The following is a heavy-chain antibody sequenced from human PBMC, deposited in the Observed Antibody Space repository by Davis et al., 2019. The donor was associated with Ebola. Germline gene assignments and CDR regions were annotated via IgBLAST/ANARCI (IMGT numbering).Heavy chain of an antibody. J-gene: IGHJ6*02. Sequence: ASVKVSCKASGYTFTSYYMHWVRQAPGQGLEWMGIINPSGGSTSYAQKFQGRVTMTRDTSISTAYMELSRLRSDDTAVYYCARDRDYYDSSGYHYYGMDVWGQGTTVTVSS. CDR1: GYTFTSYY. D-gene: IGHD3-22*01. CDR3: ARDRDYYDSSGYHYYGMDV. CDR2: INPSGGST. V-gene: IGHV1-46*01.